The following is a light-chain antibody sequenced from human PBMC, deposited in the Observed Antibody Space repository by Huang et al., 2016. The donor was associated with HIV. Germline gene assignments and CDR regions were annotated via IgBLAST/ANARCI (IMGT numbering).Light chain of an antibody. V-gene: IGKV1-9*01. CDR1: QGINSY. CDR3: QQLNKYPPT. Sequence: IQLTQSPPSLSASVGDRVTITCRASQGINSYLAWYQQKQGQPPKPLVYAASTLQSGVPSRFRGSGSGTDFTLTISSLQPEDFATYYCQQLNKYPPTFGQGTNLGIK. CDR2: AAS. J-gene: IGKJ2*01.